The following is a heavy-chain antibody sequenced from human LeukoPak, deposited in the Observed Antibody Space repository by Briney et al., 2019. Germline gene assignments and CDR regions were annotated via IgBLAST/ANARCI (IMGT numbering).Heavy chain of an antibody. CDR1: GHTFTGYY. CDR3: ARDTVVAVLTL. D-gene: IGHD2-21*01. V-gene: IGHV1-2*02. J-gene: IGHJ4*02. Sequence: ASVKASCKASGHTFTGYYMHWVRQAPGQGLEWMGWINPNSGGTNYAQKFQGRVTMTRDTSISTAYMELSRLRSDDTAVYYCARDTVVAVLTLWGQGTLVTVSS. CDR2: INPNSGGT.